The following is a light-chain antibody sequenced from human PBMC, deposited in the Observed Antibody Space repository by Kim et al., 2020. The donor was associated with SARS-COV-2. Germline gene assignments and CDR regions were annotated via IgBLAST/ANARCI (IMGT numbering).Light chain of an antibody. CDR2: SAS. V-gene: IGKV1-17*03. CDR3: LYHGNFPRT. J-gene: IGKJ2*02. CDR1: QDSSYS. Sequence: STSVGDRVPFSCRASQDSSYSLAWFQQKPGKVPQRLIYSASSLDSGVPSRFSGRGSGTEFTLTSSSLQPADFATYYCLYHGNFPRTFGQGTKLEI.